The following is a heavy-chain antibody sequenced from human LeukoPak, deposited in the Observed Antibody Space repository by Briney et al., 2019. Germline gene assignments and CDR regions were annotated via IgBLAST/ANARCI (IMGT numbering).Heavy chain of an antibody. CDR3: TTDLGPAAMESFYYFDY. CDR2: IKSKTDGGTT. J-gene: IGHJ4*02. CDR1: GFTFSNAW. Sequence: PGGSLRLSCAASGFTFSNAWMSWVRQASGKGLEWVGRIKSKTDGGTTDYAAPVKGRFTISRDDSKNTLYLQMNSLKTEDTAVYYCTTDLGPAAMESFYYFDYWGQGTLVTVSS. V-gene: IGHV3-15*01. D-gene: IGHD2-2*01.